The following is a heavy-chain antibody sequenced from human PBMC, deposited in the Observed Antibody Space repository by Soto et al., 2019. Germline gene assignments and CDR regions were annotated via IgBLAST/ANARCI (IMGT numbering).Heavy chain of an antibody. Sequence: RASVKVSCKASGYTFTSYYMHWVRQAPGQGLEWMGIINPSGGSTSYAQKFQGRVTMTRDTSTSTVYMELSSLRSEDTAVYYCAREPRYMATPYTDSYYYYGMDVWGQGTTVTV. D-gene: IGHD5-12*01. J-gene: IGHJ6*02. V-gene: IGHV1-46*01. CDR3: AREPRYMATPYTDSYYYYGMDV. CDR2: INPSGGST. CDR1: GYTFTSYY.